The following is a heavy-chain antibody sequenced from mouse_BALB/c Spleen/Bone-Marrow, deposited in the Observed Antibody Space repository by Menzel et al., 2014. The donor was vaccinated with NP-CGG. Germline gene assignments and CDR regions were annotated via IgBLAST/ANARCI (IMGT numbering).Heavy chain of an antibody. CDR3: ASSFITKAYYFDY. D-gene: IGHD1-2*01. V-gene: IGHV1-20*02. J-gene: IGHJ2*01. Sequence: DVKLQESGPELVKPGASVKISCKVSGYSFTGYFMNWVMQSHGKSLEWIGRINPYNGDTFYNQKFKGKATLTVDKSSSTALMELRSLASEDTAVYYCASSFITKAYYFDYWGQGTTLTVSS. CDR1: GYSFTGYF. CDR2: INPYNGDT.